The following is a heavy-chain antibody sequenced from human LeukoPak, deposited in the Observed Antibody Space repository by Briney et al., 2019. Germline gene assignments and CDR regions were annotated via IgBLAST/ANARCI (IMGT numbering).Heavy chain of an antibody. V-gene: IGHV4-34*01. J-gene: IGHJ4*02. CDR1: GGSFSGYY. CDR2: INHSGST. CDR3: ATGYCSSTSCYTPLDY. D-gene: IGHD2-2*02. Sequence: SETLSLTCAVYGGSFSGYYWSWIRQPPGKGLEWIGEINHSGSTNYNPSLKSRVTISVDTSKNQFSLKLSSVTAADTAVYYCATGYCSSTSCYTPLDYWGQETLVTVSS.